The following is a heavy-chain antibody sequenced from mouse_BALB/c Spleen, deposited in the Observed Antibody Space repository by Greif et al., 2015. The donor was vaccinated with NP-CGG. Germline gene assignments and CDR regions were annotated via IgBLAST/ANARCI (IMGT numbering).Heavy chain of an antibody. CDR3: NARTYGNYEVDY. V-gene: IGHV14-4*02. CDR2: IDPGNGDT. D-gene: IGHD2-10*02. CDR1: GFNIKDYY. Sequence: EVQLQQSGAELVRSGASVKLSCTASGFNIKDYYMHWVKQRPEQGLEWIGWIDPGNGDTEYAPKFQGKATMTADTSSNTAYLQLSSLTSEDTAVYYCNARTYGNYEVDYWGQGTSVTVSS. J-gene: IGHJ4*01.